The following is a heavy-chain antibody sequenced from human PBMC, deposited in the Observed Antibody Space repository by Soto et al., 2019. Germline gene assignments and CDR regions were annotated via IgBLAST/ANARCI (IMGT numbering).Heavy chain of an antibody. CDR1: GYTFTRYY. D-gene: IGHD2-15*01. V-gene: IGHV1-46*03. J-gene: IGHJ6*02. Sequence: GASVKVSCKASGYTFTRYYMHWVRQAPGQGLEWMGIINPSGGSTSYAQKFQGRVTMTRDASTSTAYMELSSLRSEDTAVYYCAFCSGGSCYSRNYYYGMDVWGQGTTVTVSS. CDR2: INPSGGST. CDR3: AFCSGGSCYSRNYYYGMDV.